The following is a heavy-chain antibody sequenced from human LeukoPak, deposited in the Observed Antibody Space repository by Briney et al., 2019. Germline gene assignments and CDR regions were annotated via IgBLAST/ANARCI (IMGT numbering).Heavy chain of an antibody. CDR1: GGSFSDYY. CDR3: ARDVPGSYYKRAFDI. D-gene: IGHD3-10*01. Sequence: SETLSLTCAVYGGSFSDYYWSWIRQPPGKGLEWIANIYYSGSTNYNPSLKSRVTISLDTSKNQFSLKLSSVTAADTAMYYCARDVPGSYYKRAFDIWGQGTMVTVSS. V-gene: IGHV4-59*01. J-gene: IGHJ3*02. CDR2: IYYSGST.